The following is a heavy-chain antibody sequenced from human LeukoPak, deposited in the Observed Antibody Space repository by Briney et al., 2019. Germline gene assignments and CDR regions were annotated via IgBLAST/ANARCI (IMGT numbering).Heavy chain of an antibody. CDR1: GGSISSGGYS. CDR3: ARVNYGSATKEDY. V-gene: IGHV4-31*11. Sequence: PSQTLSLTCAVSGGSISSGGYSWSWIRQHPGKGLEWIGYIYYSGSAYYNPSLKSRVTISVDTSENQFSLKLSSVTAADTAVYYYARVNYGSATKEDYWGQGTLVTVSS. D-gene: IGHD3-10*01. CDR2: IYYSGSA. J-gene: IGHJ4*02.